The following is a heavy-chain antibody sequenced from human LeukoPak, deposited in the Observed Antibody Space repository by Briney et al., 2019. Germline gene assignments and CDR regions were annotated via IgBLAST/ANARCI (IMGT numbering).Heavy chain of an antibody. D-gene: IGHD2-21*02. Sequence: ASVKVSCKASGYTFTSYDINWVRQATGQGLEWMGWMNPNSGNTGYAQKFQGRVTMTRNTSISTAYMELSSLRSEDTAVYYCARFVSVTATPFDPWGQGTLATVSS. CDR3: ARFVSVTATPFDP. CDR1: GYTFTSYD. V-gene: IGHV1-8*01. J-gene: IGHJ5*02. CDR2: MNPNSGNT.